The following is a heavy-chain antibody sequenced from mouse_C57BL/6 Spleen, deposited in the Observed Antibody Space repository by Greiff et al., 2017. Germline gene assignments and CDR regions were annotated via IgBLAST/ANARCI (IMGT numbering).Heavy chain of an antibody. Sequence: VQLQQSGPELVKPGASVKISCKASGYAFSSSWMNWVKQRPGKGLEWIGRIYPGDGDTNYNGKFKGKATLTADKSSSTAYMQLSSLTSEDSAVYFCARVGSWFAYGGQGTLVTVSA. CDR1: GYAFSSSW. J-gene: IGHJ3*01. CDR3: ARVGSWFAY. V-gene: IGHV1-82*01. CDR2: IYPGDGDT.